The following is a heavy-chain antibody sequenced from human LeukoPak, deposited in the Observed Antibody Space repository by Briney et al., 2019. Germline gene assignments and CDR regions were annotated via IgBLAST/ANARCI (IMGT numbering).Heavy chain of an antibody. Sequence: GGSLRLSCAASGFSVSSNYMSWVRQAPGKGLEWVSVIYSGGSTYYADSVKGRFTISRDNSKNTLYLQMSSLRAEDTAVYYCAREHYGGHNDYWGQGTLVTVSS. V-gene: IGHV3-53*01. D-gene: IGHD3-16*01. CDR2: IYSGGST. J-gene: IGHJ4*02. CDR1: GFSVSSNY. CDR3: AREHYGGHNDY.